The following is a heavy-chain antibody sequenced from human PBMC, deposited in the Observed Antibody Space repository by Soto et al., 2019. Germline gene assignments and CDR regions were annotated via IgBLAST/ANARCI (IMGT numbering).Heavy chain of an antibody. J-gene: IGHJ4*02. Sequence: QVQLVESGGGLVQTSGSLRIACVASGFTFSDYYMSWVRQAPGKGLEWVSYISSSGNTIYYADSVKGRFTISRDNAKNSVYLQMNSLRAEDTALYFCAKMSSENCYDAVFSWGQGTLVTVSS. D-gene: IGHD2-21*01. CDR3: AKMSSENCYDAVFS. CDR2: ISSSGNTI. CDR1: GFTFSDYY. V-gene: IGHV3-11*01.